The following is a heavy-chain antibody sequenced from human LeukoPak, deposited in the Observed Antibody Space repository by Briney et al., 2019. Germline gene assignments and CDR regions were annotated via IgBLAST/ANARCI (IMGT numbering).Heavy chain of an antibody. Sequence: PGRSLRLSRAASGFTFSSYGMHWVRQAPGKGLEWVAVIWYDGSNKYYADSVKGRFTISRDNSKNTLYLQMNSLRAEDTAVYYCARVTLGELSSPDYWGQGTLVTVSS. CDR3: ARVTLGELSSPDY. V-gene: IGHV3-33*01. J-gene: IGHJ4*02. CDR1: GFTFSSYG. CDR2: IWYDGSNK. D-gene: IGHD3-16*02.